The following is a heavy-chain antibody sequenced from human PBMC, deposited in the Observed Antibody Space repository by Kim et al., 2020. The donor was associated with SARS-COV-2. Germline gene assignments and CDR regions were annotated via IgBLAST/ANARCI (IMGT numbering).Heavy chain of an antibody. V-gene: IGHV3-11*06. J-gene: IGHJ6*02. D-gene: IGHD6-13*01. CDR3: ARDQKAAAGSPMDV. Sequence: ADSVKGRFTISRDNAKNSLYLQMNSLRAEDTAVYYCARDQKAAAGSPMDVWGQGTTVTVSS.